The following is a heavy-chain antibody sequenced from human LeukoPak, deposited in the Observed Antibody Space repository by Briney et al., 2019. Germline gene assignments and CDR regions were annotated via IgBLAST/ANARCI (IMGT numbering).Heavy chain of an antibody. CDR1: GFTFSSYG. J-gene: IGHJ2*01. V-gene: IGHV3-48*04. D-gene: IGHD6-19*01. Sequence: GGTLRLSCAASGFTFSSYGMNWVRQAPGKGLEWVSYISSSGSTIYYADSVKGRFTISRDNAKNSLYLQMNSLRAEDTAVYYCARVNGQWLARGWYFDLWGRGTLVTVSS. CDR2: ISSSGSTI. CDR3: ARVNGQWLARGWYFDL.